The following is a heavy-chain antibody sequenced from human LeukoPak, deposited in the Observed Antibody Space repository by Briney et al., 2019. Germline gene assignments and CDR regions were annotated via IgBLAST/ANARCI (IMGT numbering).Heavy chain of an antibody. D-gene: IGHD3-22*01. CDR3: AKDYGLKDYYDSSGPNYYFDY. J-gene: IGHJ4*02. V-gene: IGHV3-23*01. Sequence: PGGSLGLSCAASGFTFSSYAMSWVRQAPGKGLEWVSAISGSGGSTYYADSVKGRFTISRDNSKNTLYLQMNSLRAEDTAVYYCAKDYGLKDYYDSSGPNYYFDYWGQGTLVTVSS. CDR1: GFTFSSYA. CDR2: ISGSGGST.